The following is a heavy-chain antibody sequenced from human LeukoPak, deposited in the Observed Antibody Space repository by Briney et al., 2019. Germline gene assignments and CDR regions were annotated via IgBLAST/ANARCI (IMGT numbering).Heavy chain of an antibody. V-gene: IGHV3-23*01. D-gene: IGHD5-18*01. CDR1: GFTFGSYA. Sequence: GGSLRLSCEASGFTFGSYAMYWVRQAPGKGLEWVAGIFGSGGSPHYADSVKGRFTISRDNSQNTLYLHINSLRAEDTAVYYCGKTTVGYSSGQKPAWPVDYWGQGTLVTVSS. J-gene: IGHJ4*02. CDR2: IFGSGGSP. CDR3: GKTTVGYSSGQKPAWPVDY.